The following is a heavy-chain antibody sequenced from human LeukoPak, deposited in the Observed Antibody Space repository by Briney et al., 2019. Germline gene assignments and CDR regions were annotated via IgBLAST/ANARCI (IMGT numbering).Heavy chain of an antibody. CDR3: ARGPYSYDSSGAFDI. CDR2: ISSSGST. J-gene: IGHJ3*02. D-gene: IGHD3-22*01. CDR1: GDSISSGDYY. V-gene: IGHV4-61*02. Sequence: SQTLSLTCTVSGDSISSGDYYSSWIRQPAGKGLEWIGRISSSGSTNYNPSLKSRVTISVDTSKNQFSLKLSSVTAADTAVYFCARGPYSYDSSGAFDIWGQGTMVTVSS.